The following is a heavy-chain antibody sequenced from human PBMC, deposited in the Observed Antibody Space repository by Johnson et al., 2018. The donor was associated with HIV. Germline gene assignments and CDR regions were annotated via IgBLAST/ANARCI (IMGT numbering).Heavy chain of an antibody. D-gene: IGHD2-15*01. J-gene: IGHJ3*02. V-gene: IGHV3-23*04. CDR3: AKDEWSCGGGRCYWSFDI. Sequence: VQVVESGGGLVQPGGSLRLSCVVSGFTFSSYAMNWVRQAPGKGLEWVSAISGRGGSTYYADSVKDRFTISRDTSKNTLCLHMNSLRAEDTAVYYCAKDEWSCGGGRCYWSFDIWGQGTMVTVSS. CDR1: GFTFSSYA. CDR2: ISGRGGST.